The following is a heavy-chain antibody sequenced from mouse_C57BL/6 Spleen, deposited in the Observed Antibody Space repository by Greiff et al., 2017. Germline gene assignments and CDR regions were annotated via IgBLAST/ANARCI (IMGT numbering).Heavy chain of an antibody. J-gene: IGHJ2*01. CDR2: ISSGSSTI. D-gene: IGHD1-1*01. Sequence: EVKVEESGGGLVKPGGSLKLSCAASGFTFSDYGMHWVRQAPEKGLEWVAYISSGSSTIYYADTVKGRLPISRDNAKNTLILQMASLRSEDTAMYYCAREYYGSTFDYWGQGTTLTVSS. V-gene: IGHV5-17*01. CDR3: AREYYGSTFDY. CDR1: GFTFSDYG.